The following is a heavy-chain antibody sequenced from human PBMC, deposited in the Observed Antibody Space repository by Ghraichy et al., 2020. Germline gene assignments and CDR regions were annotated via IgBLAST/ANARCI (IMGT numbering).Heavy chain of an antibody. J-gene: IGHJ4*02. CDR2: IYYSGST. CDR1: GGSISSYY. D-gene: IGHD3-10*01. V-gene: IGHV4-59*01. CDR3: ARLPYYYGSGSY. Sequence: SETLSLTCTVSGGSISSYYCSWIRQPPGKGLEWIGYIYYSGSTNYNPTLKSRVTISIDTSQNQSSLKLSSVPAADTAVYYCARLPYYYGSGSYWGQGTLVTVSS.